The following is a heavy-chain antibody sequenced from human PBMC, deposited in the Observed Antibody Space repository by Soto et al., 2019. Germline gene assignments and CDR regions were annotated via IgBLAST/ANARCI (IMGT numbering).Heavy chain of an antibody. Sequence: SETLSLTCTVSGGSISSSSYYWGWIRQPPGKGLEWIGSIYYSGSTYYNPSLKSRVTISVDTSKNQFSLKLSSVTAADTAVYYCARRHYYDSSGRYNWFDPWGQGTLVTVSS. CDR2: IYYSGST. CDR1: GGSISSSSYY. D-gene: IGHD3-22*01. CDR3: ARRHYYDSSGRYNWFDP. J-gene: IGHJ5*02. V-gene: IGHV4-39*01.